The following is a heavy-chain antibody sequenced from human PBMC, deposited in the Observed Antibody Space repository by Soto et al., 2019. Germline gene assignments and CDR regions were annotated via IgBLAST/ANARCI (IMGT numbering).Heavy chain of an antibody. CDR3: ARLSPFGY. V-gene: IGHV4-39*01. CDR2: IYYSGST. J-gene: IGHJ4*02. CDR1: GGSISSSSYY. Sequence: SETLSLTCAVSGGSISSSSYYWAWIRQPPGKGLEWIASIYYSGSTYYNPSLKSRVTISVDTSKNQFSLKLSSVTAADTAVYYCARLSPFGYWGQGTLVTVSS.